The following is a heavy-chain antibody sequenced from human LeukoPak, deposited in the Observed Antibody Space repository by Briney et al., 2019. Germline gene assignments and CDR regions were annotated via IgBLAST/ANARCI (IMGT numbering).Heavy chain of an antibody. CDR2: INHSGGT. CDR3: ARGGYDRSDY. J-gene: IGHJ4*02. Sequence: PSETLSLTCAVSGGSISSGGYSWSWIRQPPGKGLEWIGEINHSGGTNYNPSLKSRVTISVDTSKNQFSLKLSSVTAADTAVYYCARGGYDRSDYWGQGTLVTVSS. D-gene: IGHD5-12*01. CDR1: GGSISSGGYS. V-gene: IGHV4-30-2*01.